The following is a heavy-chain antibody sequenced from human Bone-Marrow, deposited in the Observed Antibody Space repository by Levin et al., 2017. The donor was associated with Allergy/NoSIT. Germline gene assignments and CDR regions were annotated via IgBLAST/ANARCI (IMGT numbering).Heavy chain of an antibody. Sequence: GESLKISCAASGFTFSSYWMHWVRQAPGKGLVWVSRMNSDGSSTTYADSVKGRFTISRDNAKNTLYLQMNSLRVEDTAVYYCARDSPAVGATADYWGQGTLVTVSS. V-gene: IGHV3-74*01. CDR1: GFTFSSYW. D-gene: IGHD1-26*01. CDR3: ARDSPAVGATADY. J-gene: IGHJ4*02. CDR2: MNSDGSST.